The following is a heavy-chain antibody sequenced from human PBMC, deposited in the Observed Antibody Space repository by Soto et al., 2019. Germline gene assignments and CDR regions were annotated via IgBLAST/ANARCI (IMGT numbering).Heavy chain of an antibody. V-gene: IGHV1-2*04. CDR3: ARDANCSSTSCQPYWFDP. Sequence: ASVKVSCKASGYTFTGYYMHWVRQAPGQGLEWMGWINPNSGGTNYAQKFQGWVTMTRDTSISTAYMELGRLRSDDTAVYYCARDANCSSTSCQPYWFDPWGQATLVTVSS. D-gene: IGHD2-2*01. J-gene: IGHJ5*02. CDR1: GYTFTGYY. CDR2: INPNSGGT.